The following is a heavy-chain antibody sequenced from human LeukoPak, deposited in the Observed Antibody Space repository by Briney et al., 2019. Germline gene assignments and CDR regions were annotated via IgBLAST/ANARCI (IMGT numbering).Heavy chain of an antibody. V-gene: IGHV3-48*02. J-gene: IGHJ4*02. CDR1: GFTFSNYA. CDR3: ARSFDS. CDR2: IRTSSGTI. Sequence: GGSLRLSRAASGFTFSNYAMNWVRQAPGKGLEWVSHIRTSSGTIDYANSVKGRFTISRDDAKNSLSLQENGLSYEDTAVYYCARSFDSWGQGTLVTVPS.